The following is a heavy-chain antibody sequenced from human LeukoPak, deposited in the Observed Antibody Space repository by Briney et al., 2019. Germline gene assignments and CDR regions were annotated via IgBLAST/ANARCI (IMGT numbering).Heavy chain of an antibody. V-gene: IGHV1-2*02. J-gene: IGHJ6*02. CDR1: GYTFTGYY. CDR2: INPNSGGT. D-gene: IGHD3-22*01. Sequence: ASVKVSCKASGYTFTGYYMHWVRQAPGQGLEWMGWINPNSGGTIYAQKFQGRVTMTEDTATDTAYMELSSLRSEDTAVYYCATNGVSYYYDSSPAYGMDVWGQGTTVTVSS. CDR3: ATNGVSYYYDSSPAYGMDV.